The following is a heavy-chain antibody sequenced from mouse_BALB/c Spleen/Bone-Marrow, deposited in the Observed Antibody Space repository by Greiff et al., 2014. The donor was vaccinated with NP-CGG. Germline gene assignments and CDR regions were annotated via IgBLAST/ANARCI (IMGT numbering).Heavy chain of an antibody. CDR2: IYPGNVNT. CDR3: ARSLSRYAMDY. D-gene: IGHD6-2*01. J-gene: IGHJ4*01. CDR1: GYTFTSYY. Sequence: VKVQQSGPELVKPGASVRISCKASGYTFTSYYIHWVKQRPGQGLEWIGWIYPGNVNTKYNEKFKGKATLTADKSSSTAYMQLSSLTSEDSAVYFCARSLSRYAMDYWGQGTSVTVSS. V-gene: IGHV1S56*01.